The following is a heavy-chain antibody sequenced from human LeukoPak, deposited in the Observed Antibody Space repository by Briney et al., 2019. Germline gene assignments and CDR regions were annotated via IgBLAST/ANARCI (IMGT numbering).Heavy chain of an antibody. CDR1: GFTFSRYW. Sequence: PGGSLRLSRAASGFTFSRYWMNWVRQAPGKGLEWVANIKQDGSEKYSVDSVKGRFTISRDNAKNSLYLQMNTLRVEDTAVYYCTRDLMDYDVSSGLHHYYMDVWGQGTTVTVSS. CDR3: TRDLMDYDVSSGLHHYYMDV. D-gene: IGHD3-3*01. J-gene: IGHJ6*02. CDR2: IKQDGSEK. V-gene: IGHV3-7*01.